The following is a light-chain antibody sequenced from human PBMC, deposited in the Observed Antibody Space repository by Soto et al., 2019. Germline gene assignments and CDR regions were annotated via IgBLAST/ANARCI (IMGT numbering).Light chain of an antibody. CDR3: QQYDTSPGT. J-gene: IGKJ1*01. CDR1: QSVSSSY. CDR2: AVS. Sequence: EIVLTQSPGTLSSSPGERATLSCRASQSVSSSYLAWYQQKPGQSPRLLIYAVSSRAIGIPDRFSGSGSGTDFTLTISGLEPEDFAVYYCQQYDTSPGTFGQGNKVEIK. V-gene: IGKV3-20*01.